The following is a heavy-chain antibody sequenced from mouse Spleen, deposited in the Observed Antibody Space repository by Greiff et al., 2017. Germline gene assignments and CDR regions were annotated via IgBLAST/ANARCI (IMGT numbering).Heavy chain of an antibody. CDR2: IYPGSGNT. J-gene: IGHJ2*01. Sequence: QVQLQQSGAELVRPGASVKLSCKASGYTFTDYYINWVKQRPGQGLEWIARIYPGSGNTYYNEKFKGKATLTAEKSSSTAYMQLSSLTSEDSAVYFCARRPLGLDYWGQGTTLTVSS. CDR1: GYTFTDYY. D-gene: IGHD4-1*01. V-gene: IGHV1-76*01. CDR3: ARRPLGLDY.